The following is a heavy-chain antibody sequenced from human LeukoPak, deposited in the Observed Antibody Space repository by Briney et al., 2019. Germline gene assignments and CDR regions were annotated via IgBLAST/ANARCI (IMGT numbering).Heavy chain of an antibody. J-gene: IGHJ4*02. CDR2: ISSSSSYI. CDR1: GFTFSSYS. CDR3: ARDPEHPTWELPRDDY. D-gene: IGHD1-26*01. V-gene: IGHV3-21*01. Sequence: PGGSLRLSCAASGFTFSSYSMNWVRQAPGKGLEWVSSISSSSSYIYYADSVKGRFTISRDNAKNSLYLQMNSLRAEDTAVYYCARDPEHPTWELPRDDYWGQGTLVTVSS.